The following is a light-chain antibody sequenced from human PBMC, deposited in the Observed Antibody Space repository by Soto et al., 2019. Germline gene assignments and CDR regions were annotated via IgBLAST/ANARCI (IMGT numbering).Light chain of an antibody. CDR1: QSVSSY. Sequence: EIVFPQSPATLCLSPGERATLSCRASQSVSSYLAWYQQKPGQAPRLLIYDASNRDTGIPARFSGSGSGTDFTLTISRLEPEDFATYYCQQLTGYPSTFGGGTKVDIK. V-gene: IGKV3-11*01. CDR3: QQLTGYPST. J-gene: IGKJ4*01. CDR2: DAS.